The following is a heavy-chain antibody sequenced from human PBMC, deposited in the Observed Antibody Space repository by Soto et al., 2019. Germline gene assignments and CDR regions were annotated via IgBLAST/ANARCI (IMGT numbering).Heavy chain of an antibody. D-gene: IGHD3-9*01. CDR2: IYYSGST. J-gene: IGHJ4*02. CDR1: GGSISSYY. Sequence: TSETLSLTCTVSGGSISSYYWSWIRQPPGKGLEWIGYIYYSGSTNYNPSLKSRVTISVDTSKNQFSLKLSSVTAADTAVYYCARAFISGDFDWPLDYWGQGTLVTVSS. CDR3: ARAFISGDFDWPLDY. V-gene: IGHV4-59*01.